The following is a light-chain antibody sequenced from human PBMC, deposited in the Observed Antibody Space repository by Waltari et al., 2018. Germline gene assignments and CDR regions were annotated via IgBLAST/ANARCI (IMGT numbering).Light chain of an antibody. CDR1: QSVSSSY. CDR2: GAS. V-gene: IGKV3-20*01. Sequence: EIVLTQSPGTLSLSPGERANLSCRASQSVSSSYLAWYQQKPGQAPRLLIYGASSRATGIPDRFSGSGSGTDFTLTISRLEPEDFAVYYCQQYGSSLLTFGQGTRLEIK. J-gene: IGKJ5*01. CDR3: QQYGSSLLT.